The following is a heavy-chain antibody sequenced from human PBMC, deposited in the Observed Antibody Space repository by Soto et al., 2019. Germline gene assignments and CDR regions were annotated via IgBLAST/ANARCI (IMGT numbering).Heavy chain of an antibody. CDR1: GYTFTNYG. D-gene: IGHD3-10*01. Sequence: QVQLVQSGGDVKKPGASVKVSCKASGYTFTNYGILWVRQAPGQGLEWMGWVSAYNGNTIYEQKFQGRVTMSRDTSTSTADMELGSLRCADTAMYYCARGSQAWFVGFCDYWGQGTQVTVSS. J-gene: IGHJ4*02. CDR2: VSAYNGNT. CDR3: ARGSQAWFVGFCDY. V-gene: IGHV1-18*01.